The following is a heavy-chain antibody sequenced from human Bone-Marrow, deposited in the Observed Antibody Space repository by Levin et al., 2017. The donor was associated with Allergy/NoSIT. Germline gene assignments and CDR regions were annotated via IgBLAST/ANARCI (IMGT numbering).Heavy chain of an antibody. CDR2: ISGSGGST. Sequence: GGSLRLSCAASGFTFSSYAMSWVRQAPGKGLEWVSAISGSGGSTYYADSVKGRFTISRDNSKNTLYLQMNSLRAEDTAVYYCAKDLGGATAYYYYGMDVWGQGTTVTVSS. CDR1: GFTFSSYA. D-gene: IGHD1-26*01. CDR3: AKDLGGATAYYYYGMDV. V-gene: IGHV3-23*01. J-gene: IGHJ6*02.